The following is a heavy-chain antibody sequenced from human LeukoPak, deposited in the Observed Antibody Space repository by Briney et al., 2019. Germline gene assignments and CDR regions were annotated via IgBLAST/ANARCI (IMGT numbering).Heavy chain of an antibody. D-gene: IGHD3-16*01. CDR2: IHYDGYTT. Sequence: GGSLRLSCAASGFTVSSNYMSWVRQAPGSGLEWVAYIHYDGYTTNYADSVKGRFTISRENSKNTPYLQMNSLRTEDTAVYYCAKDVAYTFDYWGQGTLVTVSS. CDR1: GFTVSSNY. V-gene: IGHV3-30*02. CDR3: AKDVAYTFDY. J-gene: IGHJ4*02.